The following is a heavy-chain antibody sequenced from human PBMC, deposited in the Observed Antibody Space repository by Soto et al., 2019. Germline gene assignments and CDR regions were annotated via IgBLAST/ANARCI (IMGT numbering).Heavy chain of an antibody. V-gene: IGHV4-4*02. Sequence: SETLSLTCAVSGGSVSSSNWWSWVRQPPGKGLEWIGEIYHSGSTNYNPSLKSRVTISVDKSKNQFSLKLSSVTAADTAVYYCARVDIVVVPAAPGGMDVWGQGTTVTVSS. CDR2: IYHSGST. CDR1: GGSVSSSNW. D-gene: IGHD2-2*01. CDR3: ARVDIVVVPAAPGGMDV. J-gene: IGHJ6*02.